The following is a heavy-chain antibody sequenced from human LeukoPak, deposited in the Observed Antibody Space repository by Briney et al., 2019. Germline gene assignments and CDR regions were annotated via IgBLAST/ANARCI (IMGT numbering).Heavy chain of an antibody. D-gene: IGHD6-19*01. Sequence: SETLSLTCTVSGGSISSYYWSWIRQPAGKGLEWIGRIYTSGSTNYNPSLESRVTMSVDTSKNQFSLKLSSVTAADTAVYYCARKAVAGTYFDYWGQGTLVTVSS. V-gene: IGHV4-4*07. CDR2: IYTSGST. CDR3: ARKAVAGTYFDY. J-gene: IGHJ4*02. CDR1: GGSISSYY.